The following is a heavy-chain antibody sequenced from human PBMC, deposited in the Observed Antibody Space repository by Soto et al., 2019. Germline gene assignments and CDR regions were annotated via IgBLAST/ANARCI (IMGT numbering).Heavy chain of an antibody. J-gene: IGHJ4*02. CDR2: ISGSGGST. CDR3: AKENRHTIFGVVIIFDY. CDR1: GFTFSSYA. V-gene: IGHV3-23*01. Sequence: GGSLRLSCAASGFTFSSYAMSWVRQAPGKGLEWVSAISGSGGSTYYADSVKGRFTISRDNSKNTLYLQMNSLRAEDTAVYYYAKENRHTIFGVVIIFDYWGQGTLVTVSS. D-gene: IGHD3-3*01.